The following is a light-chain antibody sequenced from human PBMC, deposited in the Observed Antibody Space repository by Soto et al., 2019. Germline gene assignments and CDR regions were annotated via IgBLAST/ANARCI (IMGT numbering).Light chain of an antibody. CDR2: GAS. V-gene: IGKV3-15*01. J-gene: IGKJ1*01. Sequence: VWTLLPVHLSWAPGEXXTLSFMSSQSVSSHLAWYQQKPGQAPRLLIYGASTRATGIPARFSGSGSGTEFTLTISIPRLEHVAVSFFYRYHYGILRTLGQGTKVDIK. CDR3: YRYHYGILRT. CDR1: QSVSSH.